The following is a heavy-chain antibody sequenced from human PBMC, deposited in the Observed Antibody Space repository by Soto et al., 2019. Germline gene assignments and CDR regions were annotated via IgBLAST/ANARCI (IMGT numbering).Heavy chain of an antibody. V-gene: IGHV3-72*01. CDR2: ARNKAHSYTT. CDR1: GFTFSDHH. Sequence: EVQLVESGGGLVQPGGSLRLSCAASGFTFSDHHMDWVRQAPGKGLEWVGRARNKAHSYTTAYAASVKGRFTISRDNAKNSVYLQMNSLRAEDTAVYYCARVVYFDRSAYGLWGQGTMVTVSS. D-gene: IGHD3-22*01. J-gene: IGHJ3*01. CDR3: ARVVYFDRSAYGL.